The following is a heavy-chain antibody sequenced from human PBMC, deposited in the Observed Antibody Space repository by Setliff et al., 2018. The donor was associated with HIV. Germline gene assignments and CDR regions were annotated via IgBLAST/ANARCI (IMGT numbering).Heavy chain of an antibody. CDR3: ARGLLWLLPTENY. V-gene: IGHV1-2*06. Sequence: GASVKVSCKASGGTFSSYAISWVRQAPGQGLEWMGRINPNSGGTNYAQKFQGRVTMTRDTSISTAYMELSRLRSDDTAVYYCARGLLWLLPTENYWGQGTLVTVSS. CDR1: GGTFSSYA. D-gene: IGHD3-22*01. CDR2: INPNSGGT. J-gene: IGHJ4*02.